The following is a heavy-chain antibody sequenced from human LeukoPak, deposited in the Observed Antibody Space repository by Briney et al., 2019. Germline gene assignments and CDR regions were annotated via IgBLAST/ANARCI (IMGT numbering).Heavy chain of an antibody. CDR2: INLDGSEE. Sequence: GGSLRLSCVASGFTFRKYWMSWVRQAPGKGLEWVANINLDGSEENYVDSVKGRFTIYRDNTKNSLYLQMNSLRAEDTAVFYCARDQYDTWSRRGNFDSWGQGTLVIVSS. V-gene: IGHV3-7*03. CDR1: GFTFRKYW. D-gene: IGHD3-3*01. CDR3: ARDQYDTWSRRGNFDS. J-gene: IGHJ4*02.